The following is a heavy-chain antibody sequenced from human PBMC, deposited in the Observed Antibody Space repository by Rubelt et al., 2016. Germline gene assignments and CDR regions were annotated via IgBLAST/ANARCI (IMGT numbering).Heavy chain of an antibody. CDR2: IYHSGST. Sequence: QVQLQEPGPGLVQPSETLSLTCTVSGGSISSYYWSWIRQPPGTGLEWIGYIYHSGSTNYNPSLKSRVTISVDTSKNQRPLKRGPVTAAATAVYYCARHLNGARELYNNYYMDVWGEGSTVTVSS. D-gene: IGHD2-8*01. CDR3: ARHLNGARELYNNYYMDV. CDR1: GGSISSYY. V-gene: IGHV4-59*08. J-gene: IGHJ6*03.